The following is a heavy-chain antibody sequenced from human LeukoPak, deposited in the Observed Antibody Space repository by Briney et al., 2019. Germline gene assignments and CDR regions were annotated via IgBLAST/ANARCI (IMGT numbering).Heavy chain of an antibody. CDR3: ARPLHDYSKYWIDP. J-gene: IGHJ5*02. V-gene: IGHV5-51*01. CDR1: GYTFTNYW. D-gene: IGHD4-11*01. Sequence: GESLKISCKGSGYTFTNYWIGWVRQMPGKGLEWMGIIYPGGSDTRYSPSFQGQVTISADKSISTAYLQWNSLKASDTAMYYCARPLHDYSKYWIDPWGQGTLVTVSS. CDR2: IYPGGSDT.